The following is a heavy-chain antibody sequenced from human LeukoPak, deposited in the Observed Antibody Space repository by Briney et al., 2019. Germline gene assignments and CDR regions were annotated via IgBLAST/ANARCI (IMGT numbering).Heavy chain of an antibody. CDR2: KKKEGSEK. Sequence: GGSLRLSCAASGFTFSSYWMSWLRQAPGKGLQWVANKKKEGSEKYYVDSVKGRFTISRDNSKNTLYLQMNSLRAEDTAVYYCARGTQYCSSTSCYFDYWGQGTLVTVSS. J-gene: IGHJ4*02. D-gene: IGHD2-2*01. CDR1: GFTFSSYW. V-gene: IGHV3-7*03. CDR3: ARGTQYCSSTSCYFDY.